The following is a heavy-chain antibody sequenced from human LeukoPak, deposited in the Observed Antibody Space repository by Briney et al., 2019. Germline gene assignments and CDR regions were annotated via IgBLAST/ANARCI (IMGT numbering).Heavy chain of an antibody. D-gene: IGHD6-19*01. CDR1: GYTFTSHN. CDR2: MNPKSGNT. V-gene: IGHV1-8*02. J-gene: IGHJ4*02. CDR3: ARAIGSSGDFDY. Sequence: GASVKVSCKASGYTFTSHNINWVRQATGQGLEWMGWMNPKSGNTGHAQKFQGRVTMTRDTSISTAYMELSSLTSEDTAVYYCARAIGSSGDFDYWGQGTLVTVSS.